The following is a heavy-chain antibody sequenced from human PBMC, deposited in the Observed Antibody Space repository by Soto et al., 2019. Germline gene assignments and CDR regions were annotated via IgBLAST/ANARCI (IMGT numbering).Heavy chain of an antibody. J-gene: IGHJ4*02. CDR1: GGTFSSYA. V-gene: IGHV1-69*06. CDR3: ARDPRGDYYDSSGYYPY. Sequence: QVQLVQSGAEVMKPGSSVKVSCKASGGTFSSYAISWVRQAPGQGLEWMGGIIPIFGTANYAQKFQGRVTMTRDTSTSTVYMELSSLRSEDTAVYYCARDPRGDYYDSSGYYPYWGQGTLVTVSS. D-gene: IGHD3-22*01. CDR2: IIPIFGTA.